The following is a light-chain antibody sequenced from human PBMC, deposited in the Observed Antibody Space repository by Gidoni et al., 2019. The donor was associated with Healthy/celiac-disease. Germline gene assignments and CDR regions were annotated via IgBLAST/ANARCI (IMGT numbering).Light chain of an antibody. V-gene: IGLV3-19*01. J-gene: IGLJ2*01. CDR3: NSRDSSGNHLV. CDR1: SLRSYY. Sequence: SAELTQDPAVSVAVGQTVRITCQGDSLRSYYASWYQRKPGQAPVLVIYGKNNRPSGIPDRFSGSNSGNTASLTITGAQAEDEADYYCNSRDSSGNHLVFGGGTKLTVL. CDR2: GKN.